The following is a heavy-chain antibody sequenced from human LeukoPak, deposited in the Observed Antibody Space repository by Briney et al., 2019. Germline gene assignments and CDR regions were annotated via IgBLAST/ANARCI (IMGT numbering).Heavy chain of an antibody. CDR1: GGSFSGYY. Sequence: PSETLSLTCAVYGGSFSGYYWSWIRQPPGKGLEWIGENNHSGSTNYNPSLKSRVTISVDTSKNQFSLKLSSVTAADTAVYYCARHRGVMGYWGQGTLVTVSS. V-gene: IGHV4-34*01. CDR3: ARHRGVMGY. J-gene: IGHJ4*02. D-gene: IGHD3-16*01. CDR2: NNHSGST.